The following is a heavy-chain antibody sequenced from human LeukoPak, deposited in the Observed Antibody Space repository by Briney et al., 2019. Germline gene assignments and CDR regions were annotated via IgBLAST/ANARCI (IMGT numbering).Heavy chain of an antibody. J-gene: IGHJ5*02. CDR1: GYTFTSYD. Sequence: GASVKVSCKASGYTFTSYDINWVRQATGQGLEWMGWMNPNSGNTGYAQKFQGRVTMTRNTSIGTAYMELSSLRSEDTAVYYCARGRGLLWFGEFPWFDPWGQGTLVTVSS. D-gene: IGHD3-10*01. CDR2: MNPNSGNT. V-gene: IGHV1-8*01. CDR3: ARGRGLLWFGEFPWFDP.